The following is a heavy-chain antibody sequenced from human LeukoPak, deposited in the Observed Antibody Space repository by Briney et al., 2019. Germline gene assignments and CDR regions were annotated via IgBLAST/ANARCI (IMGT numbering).Heavy chain of an antibody. D-gene: IGHD3-3*01. Sequence: SETLSLTCIVSGGSMNSYFWSWIRQPPGKGLEWIGYIYSTGSTNYNPSLKSRVTMSLDTSKNQFSLRLRSVTAADTAVYFCAREGGFYRPLDYSGQGTLVTVSS. V-gene: IGHV4-59*01. CDR1: GGSMNSYF. CDR3: AREGGFYRPLDY. CDR2: IYSTGST. J-gene: IGHJ4*02.